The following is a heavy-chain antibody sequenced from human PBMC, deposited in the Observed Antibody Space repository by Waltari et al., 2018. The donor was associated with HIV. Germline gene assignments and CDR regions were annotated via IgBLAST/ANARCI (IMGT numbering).Heavy chain of an antibody. CDR3: SRSRGYSYGYADY. CDR2: IRSKTYGGTT. Sequence: EVQLAASGGGLVQSGRSLRLSCTAPGFTFGDYATSWFRQAPGKGLEWVGFIRSKTYGGTTEHAASVKDRFTISRDDSKSIAYLQMNSLKTEDTAVYYCSRSRGYSYGYADYWGQGTLVTVSS. CDR1: GFTFGDYA. J-gene: IGHJ4*02. D-gene: IGHD5-18*01. V-gene: IGHV3-49*03.